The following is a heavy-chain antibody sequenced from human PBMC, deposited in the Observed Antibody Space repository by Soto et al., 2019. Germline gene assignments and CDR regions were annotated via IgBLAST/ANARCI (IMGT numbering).Heavy chain of an antibody. V-gene: IGHV1-18*01. CDR2: ISAYSANT. J-gene: IGHJ4*02. CDR1: GYTFSSYG. Sequence: QVQLVQSGAEVKKPGASVKVSCKASGYTFSSYGISWVRQVPGQGLEWMGWISAYSANTKYTQKFQGRVTMTTDTSTCTAYMELRSLRSDDTDVYYCAREGYYSGARTEYITIDYWGQGTLVTVSS. D-gene: IGHD3-10*01. CDR3: AREGYYSGARTEYITIDY.